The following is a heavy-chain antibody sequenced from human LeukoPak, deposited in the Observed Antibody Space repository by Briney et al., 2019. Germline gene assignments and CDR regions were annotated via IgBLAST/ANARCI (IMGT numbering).Heavy chain of an antibody. CDR3: ARDPSYLAAAAHTDWFDP. J-gene: IGHJ5*02. D-gene: IGHD6-13*01. CDR1: GYTFTSYG. Sequence: ASVKVSCKASGYTFTSYGISWVRQAPGQGLEWMGWISAYNGNTNYAQKLQGRVTMTTGTSMSTAYMELRSLRSDDTAVYYCARDPSYLAAAAHTDWFDPWGQGTLVTVSS. V-gene: IGHV1-18*01. CDR2: ISAYNGNT.